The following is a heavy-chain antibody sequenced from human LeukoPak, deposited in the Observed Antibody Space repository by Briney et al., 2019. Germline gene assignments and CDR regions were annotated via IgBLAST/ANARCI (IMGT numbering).Heavy chain of an antibody. CDR1: GFTFDDYA. CDR2: ISWNSGSI. Sequence: GRSLRLSCAASGFTFDDYAMHWVRQAPGKGLEWVSGISWNSGSIGYADSVKGRFTISRDNAKNSLYLQMNSLRAEDTALYYCAKAVRFIDDYGMDVWGQGTTVTVSS. D-gene: IGHD4-17*01. J-gene: IGHJ6*02. CDR3: AKAVRFIDDYGMDV. V-gene: IGHV3-9*01.